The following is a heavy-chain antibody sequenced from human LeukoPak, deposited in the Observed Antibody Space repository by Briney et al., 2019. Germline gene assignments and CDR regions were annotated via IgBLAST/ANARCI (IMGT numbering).Heavy chain of an antibody. D-gene: IGHD5-18*01. Sequence: GGSLRLSCAASGFTFSTYWMHWVRQAPGKGLVWLSRVDNDGSGTSYADSVKGRFTISRDNGKNILFLQMDSLRAEDTAVYFCARSQRGYNYGEHWGQGTPVTVSS. J-gene: IGHJ4*02. V-gene: IGHV3-74*01. CDR3: ARSQRGYNYGEH. CDR1: GFTFSTYW. CDR2: VDNDGSGT.